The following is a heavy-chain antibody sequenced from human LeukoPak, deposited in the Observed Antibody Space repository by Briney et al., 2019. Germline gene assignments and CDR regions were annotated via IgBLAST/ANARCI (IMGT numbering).Heavy chain of an antibody. Sequence: ASVKVSCKVSRYTLTELSMHWVRQAPGKGLEWMGGFDPEDGETIYAQKFQGRVTMTEDTSTDTAYMELSSLRSEDTAVYYCATVPLGVVVTLRAFDIWGQGTMVTVSS. CDR2: FDPEDGET. J-gene: IGHJ3*02. V-gene: IGHV1-24*01. D-gene: IGHD2-21*02. CDR3: ATVPLGVVVTLRAFDI. CDR1: RYTLTELS.